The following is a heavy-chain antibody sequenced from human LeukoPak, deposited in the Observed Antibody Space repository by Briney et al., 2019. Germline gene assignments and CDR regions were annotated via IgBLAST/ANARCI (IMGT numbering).Heavy chain of an antibody. CDR3: ARGFGQGAARFYYYYGMDV. Sequence: GRSLRLSCAASGFTFSSYGMHWVRQAPGKGLEWVAVIWYDGSNKYYADSVKGRFTISRDNSKNTLYLQMNSLRAEDTAVYYCARGFGQGAARFYYYYGMDVWGQGTTVTVSS. J-gene: IGHJ6*02. D-gene: IGHD6-6*01. V-gene: IGHV3-33*01. CDR2: IWYDGSNK. CDR1: GFTFSSYG.